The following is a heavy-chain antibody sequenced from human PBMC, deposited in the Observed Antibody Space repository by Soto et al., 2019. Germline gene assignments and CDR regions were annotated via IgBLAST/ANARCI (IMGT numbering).Heavy chain of an antibody. CDR2: IYYSGST. J-gene: IGHJ5*02. CDR3: ARLGGYYQSLDT. V-gene: IGHV4-39*07. CDR1: GGSISSSSYY. Sequence: PSETLSLTCTVSGGSISSSSYYWGWIRQPPGKGLEWLGSIYYSGSTYYNPSLKSRVTISVDTSMNQISLKLSSVTAADTAFYYCARLGGYYQSLDTWGQGTLVTVSS. D-gene: IGHD3-22*01.